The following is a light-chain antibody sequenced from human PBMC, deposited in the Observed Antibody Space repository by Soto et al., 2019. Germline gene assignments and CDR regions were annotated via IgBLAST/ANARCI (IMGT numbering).Light chain of an antibody. J-gene: IGLJ2*01. CDR2: LNSDGSH. CDR1: SGHSSYA. CDR3: QTWGTVV. Sequence: QLVLTQSPSASASLGASVKLTCTLSSGHSSYAIAWHQQQPEKGPRYLMKLNSDGSHSKGDGIPDRFSGSSSGAERYLTISSLQSEDEADYYCQTWGTVVFGVGTKVTVL. V-gene: IGLV4-69*01.